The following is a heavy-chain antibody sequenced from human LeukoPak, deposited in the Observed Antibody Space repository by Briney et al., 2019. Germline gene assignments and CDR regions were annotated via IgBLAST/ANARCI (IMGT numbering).Heavy chain of an antibody. J-gene: IGHJ5*02. CDR2: IYHSGRT. CDR3: ARDSPQYYYDSSGYLGWFDP. V-gene: IGHV4-38-2*02. CDR1: GYSISSGYY. Sequence: SETLSLTCTVSGYSISSGYYWGWIRQPPGKGLEWIGSIYHSGRTFYNPSLKSRVTISVDTPKNQFSLKLSSVTAADTAVYYCARDSPQYYYDSSGYLGWFDPWGQGTLVTVSS. D-gene: IGHD3-22*01.